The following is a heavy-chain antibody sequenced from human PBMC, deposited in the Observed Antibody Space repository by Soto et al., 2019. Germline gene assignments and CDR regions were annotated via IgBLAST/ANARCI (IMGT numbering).Heavy chain of an antibody. D-gene: IGHD6-13*01. V-gene: IGHV5-51*01. Sequence: PGESLKISCKGSGYSFTNDWIGWVRQTPGKGLEWMGIIYPGDSDTRYSQSFQGQVTISADKSISTAYLQWSSLKASDTAMYYCARQGRNSNNWYFDYWGQGTLVAVSS. CDR1: GYSFTNDW. J-gene: IGHJ4*02. CDR3: ARQGRNSNNWYFDY. CDR2: IYPGDSDT.